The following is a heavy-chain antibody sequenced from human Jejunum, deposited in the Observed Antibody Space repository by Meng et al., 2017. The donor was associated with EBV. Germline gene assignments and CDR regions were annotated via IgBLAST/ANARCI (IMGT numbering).Heavy chain of an antibody. Sequence: EVQLVESGGXRVKLGGXLRLPCAASGFTFSDYTMNWVRQAPGKGLEWVSSISSRSSYIYYADSVKGRFTISRDNGENALYQQMNSLRDEDTAVYYCAKDEAVGFWGQGTLVTVSS. CDR2: ISSRSSYI. J-gene: IGHJ4*02. V-gene: IGHV3-21*01. CDR1: GFTFSDYT. CDR3: AKDEAVGF.